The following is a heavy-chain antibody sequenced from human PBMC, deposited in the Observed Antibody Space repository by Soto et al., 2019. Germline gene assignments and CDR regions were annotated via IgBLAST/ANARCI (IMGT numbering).Heavy chain of an antibody. CDR2: IYYSGST. D-gene: IGHD4-4*01. CDR1: GGSISSGGYY. V-gene: IGHV4-31*03. Sequence: SETLSLTCTVSGGSISSGGYYWSWIRQHPGKGLEWIGYIYYSGSTYYNPSLKSRVTISVDTSKNQFSLKLSSVTAADTAVYYCARVSMTTVTTWFDPWGQGTLVTVSS. J-gene: IGHJ5*02. CDR3: ARVSMTTVTTWFDP.